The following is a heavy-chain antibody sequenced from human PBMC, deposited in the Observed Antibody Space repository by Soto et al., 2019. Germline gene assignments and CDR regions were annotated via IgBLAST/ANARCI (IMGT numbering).Heavy chain of an antibody. Sequence: GGSLRLSCAASGFTFDDYAMHWVRQAPGKGLEWVSGISWNSGSIGYADSVKGRFTISRDNAKNSLYLQMNSLRAEDTALYYCAKDSDSSGYYPYYFDYWGQGTLVTVPS. CDR2: ISWNSGSI. J-gene: IGHJ4*02. CDR3: AKDSDSSGYYPYYFDY. CDR1: GFTFDDYA. V-gene: IGHV3-9*01. D-gene: IGHD3-22*01.